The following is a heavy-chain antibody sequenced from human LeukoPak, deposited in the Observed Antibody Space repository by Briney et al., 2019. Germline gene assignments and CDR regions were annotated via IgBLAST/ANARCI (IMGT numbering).Heavy chain of an antibody. Sequence: GASVKVSCKVSGYTLAELSVHWVRQAPGKGLEWMGGFDAEDGETIYAQKFQGRVTMTEDTSTDTAYMELSSLTSEDTAVYYCATDGNYYDSSGYYKRWGQGTLVTVSS. V-gene: IGHV1-24*01. D-gene: IGHD3-22*01. CDR3: ATDGNYYDSSGYYKR. CDR2: FDAEDGET. CDR1: GYTLAELS. J-gene: IGHJ4*02.